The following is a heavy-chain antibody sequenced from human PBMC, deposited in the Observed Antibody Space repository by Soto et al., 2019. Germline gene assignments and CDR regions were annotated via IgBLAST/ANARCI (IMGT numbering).Heavy chain of an antibody. V-gene: IGHV1-46*03. J-gene: IGHJ4*02. Sequence: QVQLVQSGAEVKKPGASVKVSCKASGYTFTSYYMHWVRQAPGQGLEWMGIINPSGGSTSAQKFQGRVTMTRDTSTSTVYMELSSLRSEDTAVYYCARVYCCGGSCSSIDYWGQGTLVTVSS. CDR2: INPSGGST. CDR1: GYTFTSYY. D-gene: IGHD2-15*01. CDR3: ARVYCCGGSCSSIDY.